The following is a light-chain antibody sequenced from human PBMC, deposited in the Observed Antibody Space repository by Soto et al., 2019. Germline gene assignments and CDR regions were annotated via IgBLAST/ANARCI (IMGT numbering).Light chain of an antibody. J-gene: IGLJ2*01. CDR1: KLGDKY. CDR3: QAWDSSAAF. CDR2: QDH. Sequence: SYELTQPPSVSVSPGQTASITCSGDKLGDKYASWYHQKPGQSPVLVIYQDHKRPSGIPERFSGSISGNTATLTISGIQATDEGDYYCQAWDSSAAFFGGGTKVTVL. V-gene: IGLV3-1*01.